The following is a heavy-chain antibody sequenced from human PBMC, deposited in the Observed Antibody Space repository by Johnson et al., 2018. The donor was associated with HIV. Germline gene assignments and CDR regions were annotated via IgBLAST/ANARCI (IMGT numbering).Heavy chain of an antibody. D-gene: IGHD6-13*01. CDR2: ISWNSGRI. CDR3: ARSPSWAAAGTNGAFDI. Sequence: VQLVESGGGLVQPGGSLRLSCAASGFTFSSYAMHWVRQAPGKGLEYVSAISWNSGRIGYADSVKGRFTISRDNAKNSLHLQMNSLRPEDTALYYCARSPSWAAAGTNGAFDIWGQGTMVTVSS. CDR1: GFTFSSYA. J-gene: IGHJ3*02. V-gene: IGHV3-9*01.